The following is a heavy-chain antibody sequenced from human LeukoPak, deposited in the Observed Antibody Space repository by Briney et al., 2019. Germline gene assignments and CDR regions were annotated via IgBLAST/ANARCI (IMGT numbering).Heavy chain of an antibody. CDR2: ISYDGSNE. V-gene: IGHV3-30*18. D-gene: IGHD6-13*01. J-gene: IGHJ4*02. CDR1: GFTFSSYG. CDR3: AKSGIAAAGQRGYFDY. Sequence: GGSLRLSCAASGFTFSSYGMHWVRQAPGKGLEWVAVISYDGSNEYYADSVKGRFTISRDNSKNTVYLQMSSLRGEDTAVYYCAKSGIAAAGQRGYFDYWGQGTLVTVSS.